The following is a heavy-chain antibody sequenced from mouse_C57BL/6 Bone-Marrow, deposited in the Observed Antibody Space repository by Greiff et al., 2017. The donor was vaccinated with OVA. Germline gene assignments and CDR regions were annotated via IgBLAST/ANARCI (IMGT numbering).Heavy chain of an antibody. CDR3: ASAIYYDYGGYWYFDV. CDR1: GFTFSSYG. CDR2: ISSGGSYT. J-gene: IGHJ1*03. Sequence: EVQVVESGGDLVKPGGSLKLSCAASGFTFSSYGMSWVRQTPDKRLEWVATISSGGSYTYYPDSVKGRFTISRDNAKNTLYLQMSSLKSEDTAMYYGASAIYYDYGGYWYFDVWGTGTTVTVSS. D-gene: IGHD2-4*01. V-gene: IGHV5-6*01.